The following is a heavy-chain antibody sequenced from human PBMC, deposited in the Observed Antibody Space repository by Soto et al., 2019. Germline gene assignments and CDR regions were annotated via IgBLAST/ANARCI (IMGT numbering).Heavy chain of an antibody. J-gene: IGHJ5*02. D-gene: IGHD6-19*01. Sequence: QVQLQESGPGLVKPSQTLSHTCTVSGGSISSGGYYWSWIRQHPGKGLEWIGYIYYSGSTYYNPSLKSRVTISVDTSKNQFSLKLSSVTAADTAVYYCARENSSGWTNNWFDPRGQGTLVTVSS. CDR2: IYYSGST. CDR3: ARENSSGWTNNWFDP. V-gene: IGHV4-31*03. CDR1: GGSISSGGYY.